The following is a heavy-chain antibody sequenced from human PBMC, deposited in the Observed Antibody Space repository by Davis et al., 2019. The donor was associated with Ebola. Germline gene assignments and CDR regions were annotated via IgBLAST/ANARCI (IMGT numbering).Heavy chain of an antibody. V-gene: IGHV3-33*01. J-gene: IGHJ4*02. CDR1: GFTFSSYG. CDR3: AREACSSISCYTYYFDY. D-gene: IGHD2-2*02. Sequence: GESLKISCAASGFTFSSYGMHWVRQAPGKGLEWVAVIWYDGSNKYYADSVKGRFTISRDNSKNTLYLQMNSLRAEDTAVYYCAREACSSISCYTYYFDYWGQGTLVTVSS. CDR2: IWYDGSNK.